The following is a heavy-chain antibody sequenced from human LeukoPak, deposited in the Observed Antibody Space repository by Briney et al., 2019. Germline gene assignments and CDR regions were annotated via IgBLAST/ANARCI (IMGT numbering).Heavy chain of an antibody. CDR3: ARDPEGYCSSTSCFIDY. CDR2: ISSSSSYI. J-gene: IGHJ4*02. D-gene: IGHD2-2*01. CDR1: GFTYSSYT. V-gene: IGHV3-21*01. Sequence: PGRSLRLSCAASGFTYSSYTMNWVRQAPGKGLEWVSSISSSSSYIYYADSVRGRFTISRDNAKNSLYLQMNSLRAEDTAVYYCARDPEGYCSSTSCFIDYWGQGTLVTVSS.